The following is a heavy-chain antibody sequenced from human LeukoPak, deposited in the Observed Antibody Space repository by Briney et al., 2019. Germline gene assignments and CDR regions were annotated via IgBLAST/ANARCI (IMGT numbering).Heavy chain of an antibody. D-gene: IGHD3-22*01. CDR3: ASGRLDYYDTSGPYY. CDR1: GFTFSSYA. J-gene: IGHJ4*02. Sequence: GGSLRLSCAASGFTFSSYAMHWVRQAPGKGLEWVAVISYDGSNKYYADSVKGRFTISRDNSKNTLYLQMNSLRAEDTAVYYCASGRLDYYDTSGPYYWGQGALVTVSS. CDR2: ISYDGSNK. V-gene: IGHV3-30-3*01.